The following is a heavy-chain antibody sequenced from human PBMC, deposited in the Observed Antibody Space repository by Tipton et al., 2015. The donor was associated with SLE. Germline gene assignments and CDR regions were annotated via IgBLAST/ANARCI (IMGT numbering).Heavy chain of an antibody. V-gene: IGHV3-30*04. CDR1: GFIFNNYA. CDR3: ARRVGSYSNYYYYMDV. D-gene: IGHD4-11*01. Sequence: SLRLSCAASGFIFNNYAMHWVRQGPGKGLEWVALISYDGINEYYTDSVEGRFTVSKDNSKNTLYLQMNSLRAEDTAVYYCARRVGSYSNYYYYMDVWGKGTTVTVSS. CDR2: ISYDGINE. J-gene: IGHJ6*03.